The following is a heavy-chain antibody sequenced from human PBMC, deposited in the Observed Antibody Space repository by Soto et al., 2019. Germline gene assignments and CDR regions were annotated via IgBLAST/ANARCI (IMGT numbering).Heavy chain of an antibody. CDR1: GYTYTSYD. Sequence: ASVKVSCKASGYTYTSYDINLVRQATGQGLEWMGWMNPNSGNTGYAQKFQGRVTMTRNTSISTAYMELSSLRSEDTAVYYCARTTYYDFWSGYYMGWFDPWGQGTLVTVSS. J-gene: IGHJ5*02. CDR3: ARTTYYDFWSGYYMGWFDP. D-gene: IGHD3-3*01. V-gene: IGHV1-8*01. CDR2: MNPNSGNT.